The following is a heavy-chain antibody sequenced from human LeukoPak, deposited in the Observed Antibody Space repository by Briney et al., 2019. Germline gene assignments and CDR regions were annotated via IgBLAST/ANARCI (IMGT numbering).Heavy chain of an antibody. J-gene: IGHJ4*02. V-gene: IGHV1-69*05. D-gene: IGHD6-19*01. CDR1: GGTFSSYA. CDR3: ASHLGYSSGWYYFDY. CDR2: IIPIFGTA. Sequence: SVKVSGKASGGTFSSYAISWVRQAPGQGLEWMGGIIPIFGTANYAQKFQGRVTITTDESTSTAYMELSSLRSEDTAVYYCASHLGYSSGWYYFDYWGQGTLVTVSS.